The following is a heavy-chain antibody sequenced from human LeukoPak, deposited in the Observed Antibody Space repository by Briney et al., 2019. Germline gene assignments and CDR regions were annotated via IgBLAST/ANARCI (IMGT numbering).Heavy chain of an antibody. V-gene: IGHV4-59*08. J-gene: IGHJ4*02. CDR1: GGSISSYY. CDR2: IYYSGST. CDR3: ASFSLSGYSYGYDY. D-gene: IGHD5-18*01. Sequence: SETLSLTCTVSGGSISSYYWSWIRQPPGKGLEWIGYIYYSGSTNYNPSLKSRVTISVDTSKNQFSLKLSSVTAADTAVYYCASFSLSGYSYGYDYWGRGTLVTVSS.